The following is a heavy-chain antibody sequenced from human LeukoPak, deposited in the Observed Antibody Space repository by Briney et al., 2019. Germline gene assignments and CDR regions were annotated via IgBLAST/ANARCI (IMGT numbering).Heavy chain of an antibody. CDR1: GFTFSSYS. J-gene: IGHJ1*01. Sequence: GGSLRLSCAASGFTFSSYSMNWVRQAPGKGLEWVSSISSSSSYIYYADSVKGRFTISRDNAKNSLYLQMNSLRAEDTAVYYCARDGVWFGELHRAEYFQHWGQGTLVTVSS. CDR3: ARDGVWFGELHRAEYFQH. V-gene: IGHV3-21*01. D-gene: IGHD3-10*01. CDR2: ISSSSSYI.